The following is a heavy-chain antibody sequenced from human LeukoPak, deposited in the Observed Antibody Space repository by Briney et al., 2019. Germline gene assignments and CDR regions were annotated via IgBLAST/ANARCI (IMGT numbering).Heavy chain of an antibody. CDR1: GFTFSSYG. Sequence: GRSLRLSCAASGFTFSSYGMHWVRQAPGKGLEWVAVISYDGSNKYYADSVKGRFTISRDNSKNTLYLQMNSLRAEDTAVYYCERQAGIAVAAYDYWGQGTLVTVSS. CDR2: ISYDGSNK. CDR3: ERQAGIAVAAYDY. D-gene: IGHD6-19*01. V-gene: IGHV3-30*03. J-gene: IGHJ4*02.